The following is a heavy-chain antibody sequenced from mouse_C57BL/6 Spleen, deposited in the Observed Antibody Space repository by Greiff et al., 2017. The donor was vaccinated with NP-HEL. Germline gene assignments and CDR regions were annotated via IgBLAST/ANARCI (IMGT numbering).Heavy chain of an antibody. CDR2: IQPNSGST. J-gene: IGHJ4*01. CDR1: GYTFTSYW. Sequence: QVQLQQPGAELVKPGASVKLSCKASGYTFTSYWMHWVKQRPGQGLEWIGMIQPNSGSTNYNEKFKSKATLTVDKSSSTAYMQLSSLTSEDSAVYDCARRTTVVAGAMDYWGQGTSVTVSS. CDR3: ARRTTVVAGAMDY. D-gene: IGHD1-1*01. V-gene: IGHV1-64*01.